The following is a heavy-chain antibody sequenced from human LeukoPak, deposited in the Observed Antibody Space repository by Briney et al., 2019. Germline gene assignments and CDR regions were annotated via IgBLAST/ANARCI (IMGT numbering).Heavy chain of an antibody. V-gene: IGHV4-39*01. CDR2: IYYSGST. J-gene: IGHJ4*02. Sequence: SETLSLTCTVSGGSISSSSYYWGWIRQPPGKGLEWIGSIYYSGSTYYNPSLKSRVTISVDTSKNQFSLKLSSVTAADTAVYYCARHHGHSSSWYENYFDYWGQGTLVTVSS. CDR1: GGSISSSSYY. CDR3: ARHHGHSSSWYENYFDY. D-gene: IGHD6-13*01.